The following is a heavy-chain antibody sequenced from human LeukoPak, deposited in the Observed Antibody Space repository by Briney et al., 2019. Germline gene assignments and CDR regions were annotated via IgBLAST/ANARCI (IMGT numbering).Heavy chain of an antibody. V-gene: IGHV3-7*01. D-gene: IGHD1-26*01. Sequence: GGSLRLSCAASGFTFSSYWMSWVRQAPGKGLEWVANIKQDGSEKYYVDSVKGRFTISRDNAKNSLYLQMNSLRAEDTAVYYCARALVVGATRGGDYWGQGTLVTVSS. CDR1: GFTFSSYW. CDR2: IKQDGSEK. CDR3: ARALVVGATRGGDY. J-gene: IGHJ4*02.